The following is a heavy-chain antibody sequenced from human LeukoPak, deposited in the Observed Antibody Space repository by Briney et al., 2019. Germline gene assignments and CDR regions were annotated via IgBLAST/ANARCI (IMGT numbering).Heavy chain of an antibody. D-gene: IGHD5-12*01. Sequence: GGSLRLSCAASGFTFSSYSMNWVRQAPGKGLEWVSYISSSSSTIYYADSVKGRFTISRDNAKNSLYLQMNSLRAEDTAVYYCARAPLPIVATMYDYWGQGILGTVSS. J-gene: IGHJ4*02. V-gene: IGHV3-48*01. CDR2: ISSSSSTI. CDR3: ARAPLPIVATMYDY. CDR1: GFTFSSYS.